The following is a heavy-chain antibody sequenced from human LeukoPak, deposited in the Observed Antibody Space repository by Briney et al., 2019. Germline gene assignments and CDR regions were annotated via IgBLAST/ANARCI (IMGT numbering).Heavy chain of an antibody. J-gene: IGHJ6*02. Sequence: ASVKVSCKASGYTFTSYGISWVRQAPGQGLEWMGWISAYNGNTNYAQKLQGRVTMTTDTSTSTAYMELRSLRSDDTAVYYCARDRGDCSSTSCYMTIYYYYGMDVWGQGTTVTVSS. D-gene: IGHD2-2*02. CDR2: ISAYNGNT. V-gene: IGHV1-18*01. CDR3: ARDRGDCSSTSCYMTIYYYYGMDV. CDR1: GYTFTSYG.